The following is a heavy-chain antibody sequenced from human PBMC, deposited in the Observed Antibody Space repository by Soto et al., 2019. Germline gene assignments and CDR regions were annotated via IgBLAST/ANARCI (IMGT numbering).Heavy chain of an antibody. J-gene: IGHJ6*02. CDR2: ISSSSSTT. CDR1: GFTFSSYT. Sequence: EVQLVESGGGLVQPGGSLRLSCAASGFTFSSYTMNWVRQAPGKGLEWVSYISSSSSTTYYADSVKGRFTISRDNAKNSLYLQMNSLRDEDTAVYYCAREWHDYYYGMDVWGQGTTVTVSS. D-gene: IGHD5-12*01. V-gene: IGHV3-48*02. CDR3: AREWHDYYYGMDV.